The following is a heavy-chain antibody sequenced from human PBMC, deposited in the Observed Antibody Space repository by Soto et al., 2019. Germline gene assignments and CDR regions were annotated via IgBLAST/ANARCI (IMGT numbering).Heavy chain of an antibody. Sequence: ASVKVSCKASGGTFSSYAISWVRQAPGQGLEWMGGIIPIFGTANYAQKFQGRVTITADESTSTAYMELSSLRSEDTAVYYCARANVVVPAAIGHYGMDVWGQGTTVTVSS. CDR3: ARANVVVPAAIGHYGMDV. V-gene: IGHV1-69*13. J-gene: IGHJ6*02. CDR2: IIPIFGTA. D-gene: IGHD2-2*02. CDR1: GGTFSSYA.